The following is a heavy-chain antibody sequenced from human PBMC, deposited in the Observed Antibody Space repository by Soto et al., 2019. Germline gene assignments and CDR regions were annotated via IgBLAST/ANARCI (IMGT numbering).Heavy chain of an antibody. V-gene: IGHV3-11*03. CDR2: INSSSSYT. J-gene: IGHJ2*01. Sequence: GGSLRLSCAASGFTFSDYYMSWIRQAPGKGLEWVSYINSSSSYTNYAESVKGRFTISRDNAKNSLYLQMNSLRAEDTAVYYCARIIAAAGGRRYFDLWGRGTLVTVSS. D-gene: IGHD6-13*01. CDR3: ARIIAAAGGRRYFDL. CDR1: GFTFSDYY.